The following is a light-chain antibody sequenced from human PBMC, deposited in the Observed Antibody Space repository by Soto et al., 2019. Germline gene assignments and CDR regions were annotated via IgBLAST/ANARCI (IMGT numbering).Light chain of an antibody. CDR2: GAS. J-gene: IGKJ4*01. V-gene: IGKV3-15*01. CDR1: QSVSSD. CDR3: QQYNNWPLT. Sequence: EIVMTQSPATLSVSPGERATLSCRASQSVSSDFAWYQQKPGQAPRLLIYGASTRATGTPARFSGSGSGTEFTLTISSLQSEDFAVYYCQQYNNWPLTFGGGTKVDIK.